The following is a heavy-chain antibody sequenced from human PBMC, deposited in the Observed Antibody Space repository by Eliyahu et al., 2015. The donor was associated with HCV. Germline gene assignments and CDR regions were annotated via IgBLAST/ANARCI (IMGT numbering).Heavy chain of an antibody. D-gene: IGHD6-19*01. J-gene: IGHJ4*02. Sequence: EVQLLESGGGLVQPGGSLRLSCAASGFTFTSYAMSWVRQAPGKGLEWVSTVGGSETTTYYADSVKGRFTISRDNSKNTLYLQMISLRAEDTAVYYCAKESGSSVWYSPIDFWGQGTLVTVSS. V-gene: IGHV3-23*01. CDR3: AKESGSSVWYSPIDF. CDR2: VGGSETTT. CDR1: GFTFTSYA.